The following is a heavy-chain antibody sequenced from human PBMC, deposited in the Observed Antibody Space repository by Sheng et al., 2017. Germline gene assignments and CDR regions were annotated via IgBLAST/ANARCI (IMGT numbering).Heavy chain of an antibody. CDR3: ARGAQPSTVVVGY. J-gene: IGHJ4*02. Sequence: EVQLVESGGGLVQPGGSLRLSCAASGFTVSDNYMTWVRQAPGKGLEWVSVIYSGGNTYYTDSVKGRFTISRDDSKNTLYLQMNSLRVEDTAVYYCARGAQPSTVVVGYWGQGTLVTVSS. CDR1: GFTVSDNY. D-gene: IGHD2-15*01. CDR2: IYSGGNT. V-gene: IGHV3-66*01.